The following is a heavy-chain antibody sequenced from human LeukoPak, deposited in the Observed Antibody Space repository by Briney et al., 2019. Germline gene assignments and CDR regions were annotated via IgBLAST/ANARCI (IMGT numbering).Heavy chain of an antibody. CDR1: GYSISSGYY. D-gene: IGHD2-2*01. CDR2: INHRAST. J-gene: IGHJ5*02. V-gene: IGHV4-38-2*02. CDR3: ARGQVPAARGHNWFDP. Sequence: SETLSLTCTVSGYSISSGYYWGWIRQPPGKGLEWIGEINHRASTNYNPSLQRRVTISVDTSKNQFSLRLSSVTAADTAVYFCARGQVPAARGHNWFDPWGLGTLVTVSS.